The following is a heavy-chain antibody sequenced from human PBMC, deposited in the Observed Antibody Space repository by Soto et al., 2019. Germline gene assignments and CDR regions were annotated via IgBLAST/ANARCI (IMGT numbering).Heavy chain of an antibody. Sequence: SETLSLTCTVSGGSISSYYWSWIRQPPGKGLEWIGYIYYSGSTNYNPSLKSRVTISVDTSKNQFSLKLSSVTAADTAVYYCARSFAGRDIVVVPAAIPYYYYMDVWGKGTTVTVSS. V-gene: IGHV4-59*01. CDR2: IYYSGST. D-gene: IGHD2-2*01. CDR1: GGSISSYY. J-gene: IGHJ6*03. CDR3: ARSFAGRDIVVVPAAIPYYYYMDV.